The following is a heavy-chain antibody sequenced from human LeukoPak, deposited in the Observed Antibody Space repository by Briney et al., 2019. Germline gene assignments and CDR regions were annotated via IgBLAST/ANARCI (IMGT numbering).Heavy chain of an antibody. CDR1: GFTFGDYF. V-gene: IGHV3-21*01. CDR2: ISTSATYV. Sequence: GGSLRLSCAVSGFTFGDYFMHWVRQAPGKGPEWVSSISTSATYVHYEDSVKGRFTISRDNAKNSLYLQMDSLRVEDTAVYYCARDFAFSYPWGQGTLVTVSS. J-gene: IGHJ5*02. CDR3: ARDFAFSYP.